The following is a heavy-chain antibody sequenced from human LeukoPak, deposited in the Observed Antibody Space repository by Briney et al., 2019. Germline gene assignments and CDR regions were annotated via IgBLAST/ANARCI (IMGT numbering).Heavy chain of an antibody. CDR3: ARNEDWSGYYTTLYYFDY. CDR1: GYTFTSYG. J-gene: IGHJ4*02. D-gene: IGHD3-3*01. Sequence: ASVKVSCKASGYTFTSYGISWVRQAPGQGLEWMGWISAYNGNTNYAQKLQGRVTMTTDTSTSTAYMELRSLRSDDTAVYYCARNEDWSGYYTTLYYFDYWGQGTLVTVSS. CDR2: ISAYNGNT. V-gene: IGHV1-18*01.